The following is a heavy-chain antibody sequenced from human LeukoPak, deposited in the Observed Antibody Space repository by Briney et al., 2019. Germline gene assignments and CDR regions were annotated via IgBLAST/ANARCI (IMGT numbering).Heavy chain of an antibody. CDR1: GFTFSNYA. CDR2: LSDSGSST. CDR3: AKVPYSDYGSGRPPFMDV. D-gene: IGHD3-10*01. Sequence: GGSLRLSCAASGFTFSNYAMSWVRQAPGRGLDWVSTLSDSGSSTYYADSVKGRFTISRDNSKNTLYLQMDSLRVEGTAIYYCAKVPYSDYGSGRPPFMDVWGQGTTVAVSS. V-gene: IGHV3-23*01. J-gene: IGHJ6*02.